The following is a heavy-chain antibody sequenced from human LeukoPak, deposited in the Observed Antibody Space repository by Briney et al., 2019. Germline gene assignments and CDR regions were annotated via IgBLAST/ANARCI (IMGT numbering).Heavy chain of an antibody. CDR2: IYDSGST. V-gene: IGHV4-59*02. D-gene: IGHD5-18*01. CDR1: GFTVSSNY. CDR3: ARDVPTRGYSYLL. Sequence: GSLRLSCAASGFTVSSNYMSWVRQPPGRGLEWIGSIYDSGSTNYNPSLKSRVTISVDTSKNQFSLKLSSVTAADTAVYYCARDVPTRGYSYLLWGQGTLVTVSS. J-gene: IGHJ4*02.